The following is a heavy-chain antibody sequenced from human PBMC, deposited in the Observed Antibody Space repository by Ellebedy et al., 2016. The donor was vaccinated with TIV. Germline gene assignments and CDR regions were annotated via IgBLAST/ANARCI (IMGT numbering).Heavy chain of an antibody. Sequence: GGSLRLSCGTSGFTFSNYWMTLVRPAPGKGLEWVANIKQDGSEKYYVDSVMGRFSISRDNTKNSLYLQMNSLTDEDTAVYYCARDQWLGRAYYFDAWGQGTLVTVSS. CDR1: GFTFSNYW. J-gene: IGHJ4*02. CDR3: ARDQWLGRAYYFDA. D-gene: IGHD6-19*01. V-gene: IGHV3-7*01. CDR2: IKQDGSEK.